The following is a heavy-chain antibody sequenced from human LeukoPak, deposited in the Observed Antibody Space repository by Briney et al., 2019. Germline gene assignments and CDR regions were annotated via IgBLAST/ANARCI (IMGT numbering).Heavy chain of an antibody. J-gene: IGHJ3*02. CDR1: GGSFSGYY. CDR3: AREGYCSSTSCLNAFEI. D-gene: IGHD2-2*01. V-gene: IGHV4-34*01. Sequence: SETLSLTCAVYGGSFSGYYWSWIRQPPGKGPEWIGEINHSGSTNYNPSLKSRVIISLDTSKNQFSLKLSSVTAADTAVYYCAREGYCSSTSCLNAFEIWGQGTMVTVSS. CDR2: INHSGST.